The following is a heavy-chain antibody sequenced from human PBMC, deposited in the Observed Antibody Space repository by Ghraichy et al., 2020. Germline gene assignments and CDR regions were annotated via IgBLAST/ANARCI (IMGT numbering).Heavy chain of an antibody. CDR2: VYYSGST. CDR1: GGSISRSIYY. Sequence: SQTLSLTCTVSGGSISRSIYYWGWIRQTPGKGLEWIGSVYYSGSTYYNPSFKSRVTMSVDTSKNHFSLRLSSVTAADTAVYYCARGWPSRYCSSSDCLNTDWFDPWGQGTLVTVSS. D-gene: IGHD2-2*01. CDR3: ARGWPSRYCSSSDCLNTDWFDP. V-gene: IGHV4-39*07. J-gene: IGHJ5*02.